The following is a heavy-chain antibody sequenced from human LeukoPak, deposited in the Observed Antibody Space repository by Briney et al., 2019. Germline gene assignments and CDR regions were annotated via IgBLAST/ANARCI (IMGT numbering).Heavy chain of an antibody. CDR1: GASVRSCC. Sequence: SETLSLTCTVSGASVRSCCWNWIRQPPGKGLEWIGYISNDGSTNHNSSLKSRVTISVDTSKNQFSLKLSSVTAADTAVYYCASAPRTVTKSAEYFQHWGQGTLVTVSS. CDR3: ASAPRTVTKSAEYFQH. J-gene: IGHJ1*01. V-gene: IGHV4-59*08. CDR2: ISNDGST. D-gene: IGHD4-17*01.